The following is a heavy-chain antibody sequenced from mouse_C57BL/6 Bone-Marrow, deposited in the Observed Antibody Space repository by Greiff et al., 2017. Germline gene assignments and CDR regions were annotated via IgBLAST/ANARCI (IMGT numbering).Heavy chain of an antibody. V-gene: IGHV1-52*01. CDR1: GYTFTSYW. CDR2: IDPSDSET. CDR3: ARGFYYGSSYSWYFDV. J-gene: IGHJ1*03. Sequence: QVQLQQSGAELVRPGSSVKLSCKASGYTFTSYWMHWVKQRPIQGLEWIGNIDPSDSETHYNQKFKDKATLTVDKSSSTAYMQLSSLTSEDSAVYYCARGFYYGSSYSWYFDVWGTGTTVTVSS. D-gene: IGHD1-1*01.